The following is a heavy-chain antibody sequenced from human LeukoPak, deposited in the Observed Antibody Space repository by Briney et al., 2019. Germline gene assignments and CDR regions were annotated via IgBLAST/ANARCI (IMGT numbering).Heavy chain of an antibody. D-gene: IGHD2-2*01. Sequence: SETLSLTCTVSGGSISSGSYYWSWIRQPAGKGLEWIGRIYTSGSTNYNPSLKSRVTISVDTTKNQFSLKLSSVTAADTAVYYCARESRYCSSTSCDDAFDIWGQGTMVTVSS. CDR1: GGSISSGSYY. CDR2: IYTSGST. CDR3: ARESRYCSSTSCDDAFDI. V-gene: IGHV4-61*02. J-gene: IGHJ3*02.